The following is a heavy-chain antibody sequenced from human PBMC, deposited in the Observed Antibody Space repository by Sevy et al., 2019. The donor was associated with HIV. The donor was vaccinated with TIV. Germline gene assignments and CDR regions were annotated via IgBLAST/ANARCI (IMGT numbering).Heavy chain of an antibody. CDR1: GGSISNYF. J-gene: IGHJ4*02. CDR3: ARESIGAVGDFDY. D-gene: IGHD6-13*01. CDR2: IYYSGST. Sequence: SETLSLTCTVSGGSISNYFWSWIRQPPAKGLEWIGYIYYSGSTNYNPSLKSRVTISVDTSKNQFSLKLSSVTAADTAVYYCARESIGAVGDFDYWGQGTLVTVSS. V-gene: IGHV4-59*01.